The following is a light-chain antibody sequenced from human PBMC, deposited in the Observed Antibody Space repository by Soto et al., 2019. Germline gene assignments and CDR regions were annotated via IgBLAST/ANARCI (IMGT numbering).Light chain of an antibody. CDR3: SSYTSTSTPWV. Sequence: QSALTQPASVSGSPGQSITIFCSGTSNDVGAYKFVSWYRHHPGKAPQVMIYEVSNRPSGVSNRFSGSKSGNTASLTISGLQPEDEGDYYCSSYTSTSTPWVFGGGTKLTVL. CDR2: EVS. CDR1: SNDVGAYKF. V-gene: IGLV2-14*01. J-gene: IGLJ3*02.